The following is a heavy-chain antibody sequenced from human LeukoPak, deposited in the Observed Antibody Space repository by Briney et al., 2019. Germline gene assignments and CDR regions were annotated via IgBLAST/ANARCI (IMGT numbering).Heavy chain of an antibody. J-gene: IGHJ3*02. CDR3: ARDRYSGYNLGDAFDI. Sequence: GRSLRLSCAASGFTFSSYAMHWVRQAPGKGLEWVAVISYDGSNKYYADSVSGRFTISRDNSKNTVYLQMNSLTTEDTAVYYCARDRYSGYNLGDAFDIWGQGTLVAVSS. CDR2: ISYDGSNK. V-gene: IGHV3-30-3*01. CDR1: GFTFSSYA. D-gene: IGHD5-12*01.